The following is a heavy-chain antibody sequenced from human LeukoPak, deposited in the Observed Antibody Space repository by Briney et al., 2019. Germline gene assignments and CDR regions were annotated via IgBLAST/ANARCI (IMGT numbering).Heavy chain of an antibody. CDR3: ARGGCTDGNCYSGGY. J-gene: IGHJ4*02. D-gene: IGHD2-21*02. CDR2: IRSKAYGGTT. V-gene: IGHV3-49*04. CDR1: GFTFGDYA. Sequence: GGSLRLSCTASGFTFGDYAMSWVRQAPGKGLEWVGFIRSKAYGGTTEYAASVKGRFTISRDSAKKTVYLQMNSLRVEDTAVYYCARGGCTDGNCYSGGYWGQGTLVTVSS.